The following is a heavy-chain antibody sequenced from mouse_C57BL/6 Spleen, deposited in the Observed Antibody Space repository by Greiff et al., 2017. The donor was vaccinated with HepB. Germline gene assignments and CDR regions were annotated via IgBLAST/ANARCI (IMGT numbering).Heavy chain of an antibody. V-gene: IGHV5-16*01. CDR1: GFTFSDYY. Sequence: VKVEESEGGLVQPGSSMKLSCTASGFTFSDYYMAWVRQVPEKGLEWVANINYDGSSTYYLDSLKSRFIISRDNAKNILYLQMSSLKSGDTATYYCARDKGSNLQGGAMDYWGQGTSVTVSS. J-gene: IGHJ4*01. D-gene: IGHD2-5*01. CDR2: INYDGSST. CDR3: ARDKGSNLQGGAMDY.